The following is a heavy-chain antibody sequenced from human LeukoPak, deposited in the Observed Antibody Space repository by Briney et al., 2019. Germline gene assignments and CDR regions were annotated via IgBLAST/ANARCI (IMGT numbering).Heavy chain of an antibody. D-gene: IGHD6-19*01. V-gene: IGHV3-23*01. Sequence: PGGSLRLSCAASGFTFTSYAMSWVRQAPGKGLEWVSAINDGGGSTYYAHSVKGRFTISRDNSKSTLYLQMDSLRADDTAVYYCAKDGSPGGVAEYDSWGQGSLVIVSA. J-gene: IGHJ4*02. CDR1: GFTFTSYA. CDR2: INDGGGST. CDR3: AKDGSPGGVAEYDS.